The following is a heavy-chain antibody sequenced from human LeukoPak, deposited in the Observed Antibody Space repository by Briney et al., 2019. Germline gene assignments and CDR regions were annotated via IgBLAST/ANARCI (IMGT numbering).Heavy chain of an antibody. Sequence: GGSLRLSCSASGFTFSSYAMHWVRQAPGKGLEYVSAISSNGGSTYYADSVKGRFTISRDNSKNTLYLQMSSLRAEDTAVYYCAKATRFEGYDWVSPGYYFDYWGQGTLVTVSS. J-gene: IGHJ4*02. CDR2: ISSNGGST. V-gene: IGHV3-64D*06. CDR3: AKATRFEGYDWVSPGYYFDY. D-gene: IGHD5-12*01. CDR1: GFTFSSYA.